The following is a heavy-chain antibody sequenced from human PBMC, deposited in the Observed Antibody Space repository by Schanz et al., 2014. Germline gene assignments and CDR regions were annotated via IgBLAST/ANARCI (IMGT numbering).Heavy chain of an antibody. CDR2: IIPILGIA. V-gene: IGHV1-18*01. CDR3: ARGRTFDY. J-gene: IGHJ4*02. Sequence: QVQLVQSGAEVKKPGASVKVSCKTSGYTFSSYGITWVRQAPGQGLEWMGRIIPILGIANYAQKFQGRVTMTTDTSTSTSYMELTSLRFDDTAVYYCARGRTFDYWGQGTLVTVSS. CDR1: GYTFSSYG.